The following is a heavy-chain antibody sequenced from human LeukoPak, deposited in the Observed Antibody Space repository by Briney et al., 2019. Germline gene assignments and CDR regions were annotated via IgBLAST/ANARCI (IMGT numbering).Heavy chain of an antibody. CDR2: IYTSGST. CDR1: GGSISSGSYY. D-gene: IGHD5-24*01. J-gene: IGHJ4*02. Sequence: PSQTLSLTCTASGGSISSGSYYWSWIRPPAGKGLEWIGRIYTSGSTNYHPSLKSRATISVDTSKNQFSLKLSSVTAADTAVYYCARGWRSRYYFDYWGQGTLVTVSS. CDR3: ARGWRSRYYFDY. V-gene: IGHV4-61*02.